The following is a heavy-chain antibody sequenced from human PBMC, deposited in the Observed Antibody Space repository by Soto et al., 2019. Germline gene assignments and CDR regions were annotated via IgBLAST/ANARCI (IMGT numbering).Heavy chain of an antibody. CDR3: VRDGTKTLRDWFDP. V-gene: IGHV4-4*07. Sequence: ASRALSLTSTVPGGSISGIYWSWIRKSAGKGLEWIGRIYATRTTDYNPSLKSRVMMSVDTSKKQFSLKLRSVTAEDTAVYYCVRDGTKTLRDWFDPWGQGISVTVSS. D-gene: IGHD1-1*01. J-gene: IGHJ5*02. CDR1: GGSISGIY. CDR2: IYATRTT.